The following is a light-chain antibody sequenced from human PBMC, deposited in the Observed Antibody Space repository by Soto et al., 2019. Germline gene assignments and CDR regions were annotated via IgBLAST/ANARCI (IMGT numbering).Light chain of an antibody. V-gene: IGKV2-30*01. CDR1: QSLVYSDGNTY. CDR3: MQGTHWMYT. J-gene: IGKJ2*01. Sequence: EVVMTQSPLSLPVTLGQPASISCRSSQSLVYSDGNTYLNWFQQRPGQSPRRLIYKVSNRDSGVPDRVSGSGSGTDFTLKISRVEAEDVGVYYCMQGTHWMYTFGQGTKLEIK. CDR2: KVS.